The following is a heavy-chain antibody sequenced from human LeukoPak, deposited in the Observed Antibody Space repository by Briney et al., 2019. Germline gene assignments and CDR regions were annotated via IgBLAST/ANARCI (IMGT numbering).Heavy chain of an antibody. D-gene: IGHD2-15*01. J-gene: IGHJ4*02. V-gene: IGHV3-21*01. CDR1: GFTFSSYS. CDR3: VRDNPRCCGVVPANIDDF. Sequence: GGSLRLSCAASGFTFSSYSMNWVRQAPGKGLEWVSSISSSSSYIYYADSVKGRFTISRDNAKNSLYLQMNSLRAEDTAVYYCVRDNPRCCGVVPANIDDFWGQGTLVTVSS. CDR2: ISSSSSYI.